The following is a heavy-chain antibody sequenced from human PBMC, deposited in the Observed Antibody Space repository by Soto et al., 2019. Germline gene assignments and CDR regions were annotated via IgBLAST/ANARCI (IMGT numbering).Heavy chain of an antibody. CDR1: GFTFSSYW. D-gene: IGHD6-19*01. V-gene: IGHV3-7*01. CDR3: ARDHPYPGYSSGWYRGYFDY. J-gene: IGHJ4*02. Sequence: EVQLVESGGGLVQPGGSLRLSCAASGFTFSSYWMSWVRQAPGKGLEWVANIKQDGSEKYYVDSVKGRFTISRDNAKNSLYLQMNSLRAEDTAVYYCARDHPYPGYSSGWYRGYFDYWGQGTLVTVSS. CDR2: IKQDGSEK.